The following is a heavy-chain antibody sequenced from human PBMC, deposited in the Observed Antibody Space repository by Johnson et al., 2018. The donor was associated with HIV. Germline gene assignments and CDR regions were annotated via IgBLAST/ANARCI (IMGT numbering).Heavy chain of an antibody. J-gene: IGHJ3*02. D-gene: IGHD3-9*01. V-gene: IGHV3-23*04. CDR1: GFAFSSFA. Sequence: VQLVESGGGLVQPGGSLRLSCAASGFAFSSFAVTWVRQAPGKGLEWVSAISGSGGSTYYADSVKGRFPLSRDNSKKTLYLQMNSLRAEDTAVYYCAKGLRYFDWLGANDACDIWGQGTMVTVSS. CDR2: ISGSGGST. CDR3: AKGLRYFDWLGANDACDI.